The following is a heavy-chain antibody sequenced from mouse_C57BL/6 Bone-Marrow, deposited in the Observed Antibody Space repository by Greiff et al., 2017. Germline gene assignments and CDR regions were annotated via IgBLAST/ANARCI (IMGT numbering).Heavy chain of an antibody. Sequence: EVKLQESGPGLVKPSQSLSLTCSVTGYSITSGYYWNWIRQFPGNKLEWMGYISYDGSNNYNPSLKNRISITRDTSKNQFFLKLNSVTTEDTATYDCARRKTFAWFAYWGQGTLVTVSA. CDR2: ISYDGSN. J-gene: IGHJ3*01. CDR1: GYSITSGYY. V-gene: IGHV3-6*01. CDR3: ARRKTFAWFAY.